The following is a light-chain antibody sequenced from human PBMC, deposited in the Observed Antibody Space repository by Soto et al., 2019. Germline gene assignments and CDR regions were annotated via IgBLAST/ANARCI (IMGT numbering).Light chain of an antibody. CDR3: ATWDDSLRNGV. V-gene: IGLV1-47*01. CDR2: RNN. Sequence: QSVLTQPPSASGTPGQRVAISCSGSRYNIGSNYIYWYQQVPGTAPRLLMSRNNERPSGVPDRFSGSKSDTSASLAISGLRSEDEADYYCATWDDSLRNGVFGGGTKLTVL. J-gene: IGLJ3*02. CDR1: RYNIGSNY.